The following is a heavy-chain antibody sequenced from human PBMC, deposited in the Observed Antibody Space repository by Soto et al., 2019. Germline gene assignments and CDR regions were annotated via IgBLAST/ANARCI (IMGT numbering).Heavy chain of an antibody. CDR2: IDGSGGDK. D-gene: IGHD2-15*01. J-gene: IGHJ4*02. CDR1: GFTFSSYA. Sequence: TGGSLRLSCAASGFTFSSYAMGWVRQAPGKGLEWVSGIDGSGGDKSFADSVKGRFTISRDNSKTMLYLHVYGLRAEDTARYYCAKEIVAAAYAETSPFDFWGQGTLVTVSS. V-gene: IGHV3-23*01. CDR3: AKEIVAAAYAETSPFDF.